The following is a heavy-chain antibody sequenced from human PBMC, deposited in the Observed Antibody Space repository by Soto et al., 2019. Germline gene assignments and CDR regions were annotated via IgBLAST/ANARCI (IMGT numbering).Heavy chain of an antibody. V-gene: IGHV3-30-3*01. CDR1: GFTFSSYA. J-gene: IGHJ5*02. D-gene: IGHD3-3*01. CDR2: ISYDGSNK. Sequence: QVQLVESGGGVVQPGRSLRLSCAASGFTFSSYAMHWVRQAPGKGLEWVAVISYDGSNKYYADSVKGRFTISRDNSKNTLYLQMNSLRAEDTAVYYCARDRGSIFGVVICWFYLWGQGTLVTVSS. CDR3: ARDRGSIFGVVICWFYL.